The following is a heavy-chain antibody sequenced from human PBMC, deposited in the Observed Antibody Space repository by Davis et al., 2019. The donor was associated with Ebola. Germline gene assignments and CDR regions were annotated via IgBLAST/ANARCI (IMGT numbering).Heavy chain of an antibody. J-gene: IGHJ5*02. CDR2: ISYDGSNK. V-gene: IGHV3-30-3*01. Sequence: GESLKISCAASGFTFSSYAMHWVRQAPGKGLEWVAVISYDGSNKYYADSVKGRFTISRDNSKNTLYLQMNSLRAEDTAVYYCARDRIVVVPAVIFWFDPWGQGTLVTVPS. CDR1: GFTFSSYA. CDR3: ARDRIVVVPAVIFWFDP. D-gene: IGHD2-2*02.